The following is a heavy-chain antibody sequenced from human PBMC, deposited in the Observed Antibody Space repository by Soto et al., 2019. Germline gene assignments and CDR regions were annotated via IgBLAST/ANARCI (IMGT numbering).Heavy chain of an antibody. D-gene: IGHD4-17*01. Sequence: EVQLVESGGGLVQPGGSLRLSCAASGVTVSTYWMQWVRQDPGKGLMWVSRISPDGSTTTYADPVRGRFTISRDTAENSLYLQIISLRAEDTAVYYCAKDRVPYSDYGRYFDIWGRGTLVNVSS. CDR2: ISPDGSTT. CDR3: AKDRVPYSDYGRYFDI. V-gene: IGHV3-74*01. J-gene: IGHJ2*01. CDR1: GVTVSTYW.